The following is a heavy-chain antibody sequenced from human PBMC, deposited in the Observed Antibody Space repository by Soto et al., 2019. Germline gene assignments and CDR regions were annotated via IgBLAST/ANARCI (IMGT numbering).Heavy chain of an antibody. Sequence: SETLSLTCSVSGGSISSGDYYWSWVRQHPGKGLEWIGFVYYTGTTYYKPSLKSRVSISLETSKNQFSLNLRYVTAADTAVYYCARMFAVVGGPFDYWGQGALVTVSS. J-gene: IGHJ4*02. CDR1: GGSISSGDYY. CDR2: VYYTGTT. CDR3: ARMFAVVGGPFDY. V-gene: IGHV4-31*03. D-gene: IGHD3-16*01.